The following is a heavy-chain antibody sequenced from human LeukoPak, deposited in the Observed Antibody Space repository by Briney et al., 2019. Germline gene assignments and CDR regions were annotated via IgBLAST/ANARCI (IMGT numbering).Heavy chain of an antibody. CDR2: FIPIFGTA. CDR1: GGTFSSYA. J-gene: IGHJ4*02. V-gene: IGHV1-69*05. CDR3: ARDRLYSSGWGTFDY. D-gene: IGHD6-19*01. Sequence: ASVKVSCKASGGTFSSYAISWVRQAPGQGLEWMGGFIPIFGTANYAQKLQGRVTMTTDTSTSTAYMELRSLRSDDTAVYYCARDRLYSSGWGTFDYWGQGTLVTVSS.